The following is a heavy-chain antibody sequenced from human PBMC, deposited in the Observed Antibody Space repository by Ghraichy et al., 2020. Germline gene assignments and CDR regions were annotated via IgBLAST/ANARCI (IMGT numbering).Heavy chain of an antibody. CDR1: GDSIKSVGYY. CDR3: ARGLSTYYFDF. V-gene: IGHV4-31*03. J-gene: IGHJ4*02. Sequence: SQTRSLTCNVSGDSIKSVGYYWCWVRQRPGKGLEWIGSMYYSGHTYFPPSVKSRLTISGDTAKNQFSLDLSSVTAADTSVYFCARGLSTYYFDFWGQGVQVTVSS. CDR2: MYYSGHT. D-gene: IGHD2-21*02.